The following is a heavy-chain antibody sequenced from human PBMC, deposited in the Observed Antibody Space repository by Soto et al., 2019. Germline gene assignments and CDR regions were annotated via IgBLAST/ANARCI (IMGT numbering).Heavy chain of an antibody. CDR3: AREIYDFWSGRSWVFDY. J-gene: IGHJ4*02. V-gene: IGHV1-2*04. Sequence: QVQLVQSGAEVKKPGASVKVSCKASGYTFTGYYMHWVRQAPGQGLEWMGWINPNSGGTNYAQKFQGWVTMTRDTSISTAYMELSRLRSDDTAVYYCAREIYDFWSGRSWVFDYWGQGTLVTVSS. CDR1: GYTFTGYY. CDR2: INPNSGGT. D-gene: IGHD3-3*01.